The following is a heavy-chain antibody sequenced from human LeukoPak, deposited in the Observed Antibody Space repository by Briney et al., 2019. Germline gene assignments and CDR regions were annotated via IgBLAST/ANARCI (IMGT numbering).Heavy chain of an antibody. V-gene: IGHV1-3*01. CDR3: ARPKYVWGSYRFLDY. CDR1: GYTFTSYA. J-gene: IGHJ4*01. Sequence: ASVKVSCKASGYTFTSYAMHWVRQAPGQRLEWMGWINAGNGNTKYSQKFQGRVTIARDTSASTAYMELSSLRSEDTAVYYCARPKYVWGSYRFLDYWGQGILVTVSS. D-gene: IGHD3-16*02. CDR2: INAGNGNT.